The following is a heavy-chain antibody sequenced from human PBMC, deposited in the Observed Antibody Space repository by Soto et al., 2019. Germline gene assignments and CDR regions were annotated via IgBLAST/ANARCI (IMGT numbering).Heavy chain of an antibody. V-gene: IGHV3-49*03. CDR1: GFTFGDYA. CDR3: AKESLSYHYGMDV. Sequence: GVLRLSCTASGFTFGDYAMSWFRQAPGKGLEWVGFIRSKAYGGTTEYAASVKGRFTISRDDSKSIAYLQMNSLKTEDTAVYYCAKESLSYHYGMDVWGQGTTVTVSS. J-gene: IGHJ6*02. D-gene: IGHD3-16*02. CDR2: IRSKAYGGTT.